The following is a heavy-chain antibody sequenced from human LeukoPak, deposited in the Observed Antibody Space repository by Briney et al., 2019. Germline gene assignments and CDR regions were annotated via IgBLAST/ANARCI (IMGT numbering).Heavy chain of an antibody. Sequence: GGSLRLSCAASGFTFSSYSMNWVRQAPGKGLEWVAVIWYDGSNKYYADSVKGRFTISRDNSKNTLYLQMNSLRAEDTAVYYCARGYSSGWYSDYWGQGTLVTVSS. J-gene: IGHJ4*02. CDR1: GFTFSSYS. CDR3: ARGYSSGWYSDY. CDR2: IWYDGSNK. D-gene: IGHD6-19*01. V-gene: IGHV3-33*08.